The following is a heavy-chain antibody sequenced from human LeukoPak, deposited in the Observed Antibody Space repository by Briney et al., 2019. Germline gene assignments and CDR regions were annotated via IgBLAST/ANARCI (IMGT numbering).Heavy chain of an antibody. Sequence: GGSLRLSCAASGFTFSSSAMSWVRQAPGKGLEWVSAITGGGGSTYYADSVKGRFTISRDNSKNTLYLQMNSLRADDTAVYYCAKDARPSYWGQGTLVTVSS. J-gene: IGHJ4*02. CDR3: AKDARPSY. V-gene: IGHV3-23*01. CDR1: GFTFSSSA. CDR2: ITGGGGST.